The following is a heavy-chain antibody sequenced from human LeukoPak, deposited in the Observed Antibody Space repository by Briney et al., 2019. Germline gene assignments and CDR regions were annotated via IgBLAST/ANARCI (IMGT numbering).Heavy chain of an antibody. CDR2: INPSGSNT. CDR1: GFTFTNYY. V-gene: IGHV1-46*01. CDR3: AREESGGYFDY. J-gene: IGHJ4*02. D-gene: IGHD2-8*02. Sequence: VASVKVSCKASGFTFTNYYMHWVRQAPGQGLEWMGLINPSGSNTNYAQKFRGRVTMTRDTSATTVYMELSSLRSEDTAVYYCAREESGGYFDYGGQGTLVTVSS.